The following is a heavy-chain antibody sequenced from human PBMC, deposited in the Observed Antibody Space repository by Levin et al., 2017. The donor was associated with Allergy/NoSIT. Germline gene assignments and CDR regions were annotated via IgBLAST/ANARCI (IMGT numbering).Heavy chain of an antibody. CDR1: GFTFSSYG. V-gene: IGHV3-30*18. D-gene: IGHD3-9*01. J-gene: IGHJ6*02. Sequence: GGSLRLSCAASGFTFSSYGMHWVRQAPGKGLEWVAVISYDGSNKYYADSVKGRFTISRDNSKNTLYLQMNSLRAEDTAVYYCAKDGGRGRYYDILTGYYNGEGYYYYYGMDVWGQGTTVTVSS. CDR3: AKDGGRGRYYDILTGYYNGEGYYYYYGMDV. CDR2: ISYDGSNK.